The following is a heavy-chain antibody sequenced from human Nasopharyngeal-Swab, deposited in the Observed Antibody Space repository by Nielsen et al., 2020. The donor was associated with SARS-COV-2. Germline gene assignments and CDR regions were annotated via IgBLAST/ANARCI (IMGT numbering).Heavy chain of an antibody. Sequence: ASVKVSCKASGYTFTSYDMNWVRQAPGQGLEWMGWINTNTGNPTYAQGFTGRFVFSLDTSVSTAYLQISSLKAEDTAVYYCARTPVTYYYYGMDVWGQGTTVTVSS. CDR3: ARTPVTYYYYGMDV. CDR1: GYTFTSYD. J-gene: IGHJ6*02. CDR2: INTNTGNP. V-gene: IGHV7-4-1*02. D-gene: IGHD5-18*01.